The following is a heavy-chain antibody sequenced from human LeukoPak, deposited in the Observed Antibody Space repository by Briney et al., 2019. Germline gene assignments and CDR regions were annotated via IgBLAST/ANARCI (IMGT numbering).Heavy chain of an antibody. D-gene: IGHD3-3*01. V-gene: IGHV3-48*01. CDR2: ISSSSSTI. Sequence: PGGSLRLSCAASGFTFSSYSMNWVRQAPGKGLEWVSYISSSSSTIYYADSVKGRFTISRDNAKNSLYLQMNSLRAEDTAVYYCARDPSQPGPTIFGVVHDAFDIWGQGTMVTVSS. J-gene: IGHJ3*02. CDR3: ARDPSQPGPTIFGVVHDAFDI. CDR1: GFTFSSYS.